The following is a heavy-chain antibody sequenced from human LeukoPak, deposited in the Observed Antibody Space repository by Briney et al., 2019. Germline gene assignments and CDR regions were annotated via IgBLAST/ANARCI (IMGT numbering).Heavy chain of an antibody. CDR1: GFTFSSYG. Sequence: GSLRLSCAASGFTFSSYGMHWVRQAPGKGLEWVAFIRYDGSNKYYADSVKGRFTISRDNSKNTLYLQMNSLRAEDTAVYYCAKDRDFGVVIAFDIWGQGTMVTVSS. J-gene: IGHJ3*02. CDR3: AKDRDFGVVIAFDI. V-gene: IGHV3-30*02. CDR2: IRYDGSNK. D-gene: IGHD3-3*01.